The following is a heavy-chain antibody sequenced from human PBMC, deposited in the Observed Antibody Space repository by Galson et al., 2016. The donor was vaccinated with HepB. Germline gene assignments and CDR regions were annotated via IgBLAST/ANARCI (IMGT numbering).Heavy chain of an antibody. Sequence: SETLSLTCAVSGDSISSEKWWSWVRQSPGQGLEWIGEIYHGGTTNYNPSLKSRVTMSIDKSKNQFSLKLSSVTAADTAVYYCASLRAVAPGHFDSWGQGTLVTVSS. CDR1: GDSISSEKW. V-gene: IGHV4-4*02. CDR3: ASLRAVAPGHFDS. D-gene: IGHD4-23*01. J-gene: IGHJ4*02. CDR2: IYHGGTT.